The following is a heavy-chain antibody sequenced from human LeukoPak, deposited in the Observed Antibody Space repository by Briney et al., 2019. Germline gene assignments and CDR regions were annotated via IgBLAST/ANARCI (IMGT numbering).Heavy chain of an antibody. V-gene: IGHV3-13*01. J-gene: IGHJ4*02. Sequence: GGSLRLSCAASGFTFSSYDMHWVRQATGKGLEWDSAIGTAGDTYYPGSVKGRFTISRENAKNSLYLQMNSLRAGDTAVYYCARAHSTTGAYYFDYWGQGTLVTVSS. D-gene: IGHD4-17*01. CDR1: GFTFSSYD. CDR2: IGTAGDT. CDR3: ARAHSTTGAYYFDY.